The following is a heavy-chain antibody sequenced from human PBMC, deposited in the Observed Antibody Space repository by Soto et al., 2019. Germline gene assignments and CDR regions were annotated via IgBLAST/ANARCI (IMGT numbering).Heavy chain of an antibody. D-gene: IGHD3-16*02. J-gene: IGHJ4*02. CDR2: INPANGNT. CDR1: GYTFTAYA. V-gene: IGHV1-3*05. Sequence: QVQLAQSGAEERKPGASVTVSCEATGYTFTAYAMHWVRQAPGQRLEWMGWINPANGNTKYSQKFQGRLTITSDTSANTVYMELNSLTSEDTAMYYCTRSAISPYGGLIGPFDYWGQGNLVTVAS. CDR3: TRSAISPYGGLIGPFDY.